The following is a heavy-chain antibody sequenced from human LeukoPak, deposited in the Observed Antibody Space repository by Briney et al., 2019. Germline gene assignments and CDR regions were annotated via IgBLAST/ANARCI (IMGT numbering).Heavy chain of an antibody. V-gene: IGHV4-30-2*01. D-gene: IGHD4-17*01. J-gene: IGHJ4*02. CDR1: GGSISSGGYS. CDR3: ARDRYGDHTYFDY. CDR2: IYHSGST. Sequence: PSQTLSLTCAVSGGSISSGGYSWSWIRQPPGKGLEWIGYIYHSGSTYYNPSLKSRVTISVDRSKNQFSLKLSSVTAADTAVYYCARDRYGDHTYFDYWGQGTQVTVSS.